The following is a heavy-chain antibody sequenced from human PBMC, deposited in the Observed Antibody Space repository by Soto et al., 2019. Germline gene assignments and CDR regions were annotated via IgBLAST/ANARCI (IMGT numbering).Heavy chain of an antibody. J-gene: IGHJ3*02. V-gene: IGHV3-33*08. CDR1: GFTFSSYI. Sequence: QVQLVESGGGVVQPARSLRLSCAASGFTFSSYIMHWVRQAPGKGLEWVALIWYDESNKDYADSVKGRFTISRDNSKNTLYLEMNSLRAEDTALYYCAREDDAFDIWGQGTMVTVSS. CDR3: AREDDAFDI. CDR2: IWYDESNK.